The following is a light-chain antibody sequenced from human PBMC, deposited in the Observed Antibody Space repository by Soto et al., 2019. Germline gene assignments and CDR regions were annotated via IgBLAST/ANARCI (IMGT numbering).Light chain of an antibody. V-gene: IGKV1-9*01. J-gene: IGKJ3*01. CDR2: GAC. Sequence: IQLTQSPSSLSASVGDRVTITCRASQGISSYLASYQQKPGKAPKLLIDGACTLQSGAPSRFSGSGSGTDFTLPLSRLQPGDCATYYCQHLNSYPRTFGYGTKVDIQ. CDR3: QHLNSYPRT. CDR1: QGISSY.